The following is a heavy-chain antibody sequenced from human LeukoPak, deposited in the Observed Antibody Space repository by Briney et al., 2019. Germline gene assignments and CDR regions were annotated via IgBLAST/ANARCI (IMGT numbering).Heavy chain of an antibody. J-gene: IGHJ4*02. D-gene: IGHD3-10*01. CDR1: GYSFTGKY. V-gene: IGHV1-2*02. CDR3: ARDLFYSVSGTYYNVGRVFNY. Sequence: GASVKVSCKASGYSFTGKYMHWVRQAPGQGLEWMGWINPNSGGTNYAQKFQGRVTMTRDTSITTAYMELTSLRSDDTAVYYCARDLFYSVSGTYYNVGRVFNYWGQGTLVTVSS. CDR2: INPNSGGT.